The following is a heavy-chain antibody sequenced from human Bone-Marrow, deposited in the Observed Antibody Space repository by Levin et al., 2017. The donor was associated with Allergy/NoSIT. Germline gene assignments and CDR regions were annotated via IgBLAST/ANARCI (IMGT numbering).Heavy chain of an antibody. CDR2: IMWNSARM. V-gene: IGHV3-9*01. D-gene: IGHD1-7*01. Sequence: GVSLRLSCEASGFTFNDFAMHWVRQIPGKGLEWVTGIMWNSARMDYADSVKGRFTISRDNGKKSLYLEMNALRVEDTALYYCVKDRSSVDNWNYGGPFESWGQGTLVTVSS. CDR1: GFTFNDFA. J-gene: IGHJ4*02. CDR3: VKDRSSVDNWNYGGPFES.